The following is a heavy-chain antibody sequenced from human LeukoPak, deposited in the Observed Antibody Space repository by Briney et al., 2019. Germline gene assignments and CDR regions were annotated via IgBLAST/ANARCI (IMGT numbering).Heavy chain of an antibody. J-gene: IGHJ6*02. CDR1: GFTFSSYA. D-gene: IGHD6-13*01. Sequence: GGSLRLSCAASGFTFSSYAMHWVRQAPGKGLEWVAVISYDGSNKYYADSVKGRFTISRDNSKNTLYLQMNSLRAEDTAVYYCARDSSPLTSYYYYGMDVWGQGTTGTVSS. CDR3: ARDSSPLTSYYYYGMDV. CDR2: ISYDGSNK. V-gene: IGHV3-30-3*01.